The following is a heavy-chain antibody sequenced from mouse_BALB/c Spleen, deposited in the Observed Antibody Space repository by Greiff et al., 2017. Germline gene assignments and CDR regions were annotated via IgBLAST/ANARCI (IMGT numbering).Heavy chain of an antibody. V-gene: IGHV1-55*01. CDR3: SYDYDGWFAY. Sequence: QVQLKQPGAELVKPGTSVKLSCKASGYNFTSYWINWVKLRPGQGLEWIGDIYPGSGSTNYNEKFKSKATLTVDTSSSTAYMQLSSLASEDSALYYCSYDYDGWFAYWGQGTLVTVSA. CDR2: IYPGSGST. CDR1: GYNFTSYW. D-gene: IGHD2-4*01. J-gene: IGHJ3*01.